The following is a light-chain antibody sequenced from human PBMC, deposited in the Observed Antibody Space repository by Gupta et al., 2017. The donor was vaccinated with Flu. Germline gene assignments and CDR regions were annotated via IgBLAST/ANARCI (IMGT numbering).Light chain of an antibody. CDR3: QQYGSSPT. CDR2: NAS. Sequence: EIVLTQSPGTLSLSPGKKASLSCRASQYVTGKYLAWYQQKSGQAPRLLIYNASRRAAGIPARFSGSGSGTDFPLTINRLEPEDFAVYYCQQYGSSPTFGGGTTVE. V-gene: IGKV3-20*01. CDR1: QYVTGKY. J-gene: IGKJ4*01.